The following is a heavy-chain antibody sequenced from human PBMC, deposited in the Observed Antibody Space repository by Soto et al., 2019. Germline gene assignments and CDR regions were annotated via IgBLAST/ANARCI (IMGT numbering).Heavy chain of an antibody. V-gene: IGHV3-73*02. Sequence: EVQLVESGGGLVEPGGSLKLSCAASGFTFSGSGIHWVRQASGKGLEWVGRIRTKTNNYATAYAASVTGRFTISRDDSKNMAYMQMNSLKTEDTAVYYCTARAGIDYSGQGTLVTVSS. J-gene: IGHJ4*02. CDR1: GFTFSGSG. D-gene: IGHD1-1*01. CDR2: IRTKTNNYAT. CDR3: TARAGIDY.